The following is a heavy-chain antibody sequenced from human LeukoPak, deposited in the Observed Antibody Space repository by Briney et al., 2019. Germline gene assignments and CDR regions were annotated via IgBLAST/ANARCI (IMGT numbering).Heavy chain of an antibody. D-gene: IGHD6-13*01. CDR3: ARDSSPDTPSWFFDL. CDR2: IIPIFGTA. V-gene: IGHV1-69*06. CDR1: GYTFTSYG. J-gene: IGHJ2*01. Sequence: GASVKVSCKASGYTFTSYGISWVRQAPGQGLEWMGWIIPIFGTANYAQRFQGRVTITADKSTSTAYMELSSLRSEDTAVYYCARDSSPDTPSWFFDLWGRGTLVTVSS.